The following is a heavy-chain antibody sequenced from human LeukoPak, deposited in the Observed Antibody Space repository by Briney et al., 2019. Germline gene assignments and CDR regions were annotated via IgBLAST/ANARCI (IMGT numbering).Heavy chain of an antibody. J-gene: IGHJ4*02. D-gene: IGHD3-3*01. V-gene: IGHV1-24*01. Sequence: ASVKVSCKVSGYTLTELSMHWVRQAPGKGLEWMGGFDPEDGETIYAQKFQGRVTMTEDTSTDTAYMELSSLRSDDTAVYYCATRRDDFWNGFYADWGQGTLVTVSS. CDR1: GYTLTELS. CDR2: FDPEDGET. CDR3: ATRRDDFWNGFYAD.